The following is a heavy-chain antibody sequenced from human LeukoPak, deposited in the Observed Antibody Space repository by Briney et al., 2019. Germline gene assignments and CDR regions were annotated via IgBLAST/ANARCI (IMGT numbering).Heavy chain of an antibody. CDR3: ARQQYSSSPLFNY. CDR2: IYYSGST. Sequence: PSETLSLTCIVSGASTSSYHWSWIRQPPGKGLEWIGYIYYSGSTNYNPSLNSRVIITAATSKNQLSLKLSSVTAADTAVYYCARQQYSSSPLFNYWGQGTLVTVSS. J-gene: IGHJ4*02. CDR1: GASTSSYH. V-gene: IGHV4-59*08. D-gene: IGHD6-13*01.